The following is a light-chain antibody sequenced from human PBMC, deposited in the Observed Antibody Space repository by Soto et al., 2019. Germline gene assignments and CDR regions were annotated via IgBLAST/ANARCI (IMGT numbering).Light chain of an antibody. CDR2: GNS. J-gene: IGLJ1*01. CDR3: QSYDSSLSVYV. V-gene: IGLV1-40*01. Sequence: QAVVTQPPSVSGAPGQRVTISCTGSSSNIGAGYDVHWYQQLPGTAPKLLIYGNSNRPSGVPDRFSGSKSGTSASLAITGLQAEDEADYYCQSYDSSLSVYVFGTGTKLTFL. CDR1: SSNIGAGYD.